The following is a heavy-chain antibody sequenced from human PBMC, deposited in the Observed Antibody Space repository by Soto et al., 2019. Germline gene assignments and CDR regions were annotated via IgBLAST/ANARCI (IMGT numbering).Heavy chain of an antibody. CDR2: ISSSSSYT. Sequence: GGSLRLSCAASGFTFSSYSMNWVRQAPGKGLEWVSSISSSSSYTYYADLVKGRFTISRDNAKNSLYLEMNSLRVEDTAVYYCARGGFLEWLLTYFDYWGQGTLVTVSS. D-gene: IGHD3-3*01. J-gene: IGHJ4*02. V-gene: IGHV3-21*01. CDR3: ARGGFLEWLLTYFDY. CDR1: GFTFSSYS.